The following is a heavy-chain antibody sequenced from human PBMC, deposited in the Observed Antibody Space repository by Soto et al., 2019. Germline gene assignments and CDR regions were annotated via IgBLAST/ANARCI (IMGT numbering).Heavy chain of an antibody. CDR2: ISYDGSNK. J-gene: IGHJ4*02. D-gene: IGHD1-26*01. Sequence: QVQLVESGGGVVQPGRSLRLSCAASGFTFSSYGMHWVRQAPGKGLEWVAVISYDGSNKYYADSVKGRFTISRDNSKNTLYLQMNSLRAEDTAVYYCAKDRELTPIYYFDYWRQGTLVTVSS. CDR1: GFTFSSYG. CDR3: AKDRELTPIYYFDY. V-gene: IGHV3-30*18.